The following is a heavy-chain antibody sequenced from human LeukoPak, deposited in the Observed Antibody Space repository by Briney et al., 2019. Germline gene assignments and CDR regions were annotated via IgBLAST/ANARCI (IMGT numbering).Heavy chain of an antibody. CDR2: IYYSGST. CDR1: GGSISSYY. Sequence: SETLSLTCTVSGGSISSYYWSWIRQPPGKGLEWIGYIYYSGSTNYNPSLKSRVTISVDTSKNQFSLRLSSVTAADTAVYYCARAPGSRHYFDYWGQGTLVTVSS. CDR3: ARAPGSRHYFDY. J-gene: IGHJ4*02. V-gene: IGHV4-59*01.